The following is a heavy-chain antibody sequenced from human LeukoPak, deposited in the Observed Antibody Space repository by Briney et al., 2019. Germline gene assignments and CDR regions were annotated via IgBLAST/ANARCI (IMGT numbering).Heavy chain of an antibody. CDR2: INHSGST. J-gene: IGHJ4*02. D-gene: IGHD3-9*01. Sequence: PSETLSLTCAVYGGSFSGYYWSWVRQPPGKGLEWIGEINHSGSTNYNPSLKSRVTISVDTSKNQSSLKLSSVTAADTAVYYCARHLRYFDWLFDYWGQGTLVTVSS. V-gene: IGHV4-34*01. CDR1: GGSFSGYY. CDR3: ARHLRYFDWLFDY.